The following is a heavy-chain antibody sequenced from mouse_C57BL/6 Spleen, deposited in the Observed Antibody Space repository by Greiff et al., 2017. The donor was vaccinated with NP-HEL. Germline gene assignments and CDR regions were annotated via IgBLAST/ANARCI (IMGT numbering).Heavy chain of an antibody. V-gene: IGHV1-80*01. J-gene: IGHJ1*03. CDR2: IYPGDGDT. Sequence: QVQLQQSGAELVKPGASVKISCKASGYAFSSYWMNWVKQRPGKGLEWIGQIYPGDGDTNYNGKFKGKATLTADKSSSTAYMQLSSLTSEDSAVYFCARGVYYGNYDPNWYFDVWGTVTTVTVSS. CDR1: GYAFSSYW. CDR3: ARGVYYGNYDPNWYFDV. D-gene: IGHD2-1*01.